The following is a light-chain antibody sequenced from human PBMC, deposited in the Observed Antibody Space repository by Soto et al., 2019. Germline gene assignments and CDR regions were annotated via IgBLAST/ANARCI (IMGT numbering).Light chain of an antibody. CDR1: SSDVGGYNY. V-gene: IGLV2-11*01. Sequence: QSVLTQPRSVSGSPGQSVTISCTGTSSDVGGYNYVSWYQQHPGKAPKLMIYDVSKRPSGVPDRFSGSKSGNTASLTISGLQAEDEADYYCCSYAGSYTFAVLFAGGPKVTVL. CDR2: DVS. J-gene: IGLJ2*01. CDR3: CSYAGSYTFAVL.